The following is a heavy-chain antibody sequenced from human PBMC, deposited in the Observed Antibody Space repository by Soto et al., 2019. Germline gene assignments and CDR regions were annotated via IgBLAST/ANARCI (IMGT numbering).Heavy chain of an antibody. Sequence: GGSLRLSCAASGFTFSNAWMNWVRQAPGKGLEWVGRIKSKTDGGTTDYAAPVKGRFTISRDDSKNTLYLQMNSLKTEDTAVYFCTNSPNYYYDSSGYYRRNFDHWGQGTLVTVSS. V-gene: IGHV3-15*07. J-gene: IGHJ4*02. CDR1: GFTFSNAW. CDR3: TNSPNYYYDSSGYYRRNFDH. D-gene: IGHD3-22*01. CDR2: IKSKTDGGTT.